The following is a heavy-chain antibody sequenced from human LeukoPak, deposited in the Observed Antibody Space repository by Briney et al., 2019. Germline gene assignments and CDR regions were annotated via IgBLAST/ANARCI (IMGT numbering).Heavy chain of an antibody. V-gene: IGHV3-30*02. CDR1: GFNFNSYC. J-gene: IGHJ4*02. CDR2: IWYDGSNK. D-gene: IGHD2-15*01. CDR3: ANKTDDKRGCGNFDY. Sequence: GGSLRLSWAAYGFNFNSYCMHWVRQAPGKGLEWVAVIWYDGSNKLYADSVKGRFTISRDNSKNTLYLQMNSLRAEDTAVYYCANKTDDKRGCGNFDYWGQGTLVTVSS.